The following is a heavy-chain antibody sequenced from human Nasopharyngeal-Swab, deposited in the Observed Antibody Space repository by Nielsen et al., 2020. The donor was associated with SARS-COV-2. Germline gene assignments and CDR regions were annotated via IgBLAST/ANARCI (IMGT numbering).Heavy chain of an antibody. Sequence: GGSLRLSCAASGFTFSSYAMSWVRQAPGKGLEWVSGLTGSGDSTYYTDSVKGRFTISRDNSKNTLYLQMNSLRAEDTAVYYCAKAQLYYDSSGYRDWGQGTLVTVSS. CDR3: AKAQLYYDSSGYRD. V-gene: IGHV3-23*01. J-gene: IGHJ4*02. D-gene: IGHD3-22*01. CDR1: GFTFSSYA. CDR2: LTGSGDST.